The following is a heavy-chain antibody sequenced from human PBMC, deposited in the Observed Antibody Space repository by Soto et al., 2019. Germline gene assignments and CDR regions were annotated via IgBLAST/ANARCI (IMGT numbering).Heavy chain of an antibody. CDR2: INTGNDNT. V-gene: IGHV1-3*04. D-gene: IGHD4-17*01. CDR1: GYTFTSYN. J-gene: IGHJ4*02. CDR3: ARVGDYGDFYFAY. Sequence: QVHLVQSGPEVKKPGASVKVACKASGYTFTSYNMHWVRQAPGQGLEWMGWINTGNDNTKYSQKFHGRVTFSRDTSASTVYMDLSSLRADYTAVYYCARVGDYGDFYFAYWGQGTLVTVSS.